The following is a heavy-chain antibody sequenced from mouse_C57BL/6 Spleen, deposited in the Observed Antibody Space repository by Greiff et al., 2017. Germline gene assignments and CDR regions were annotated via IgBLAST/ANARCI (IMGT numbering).Heavy chain of an antibody. V-gene: IGHV3-8*01. Sequence: EVKLLESGPGLAKPSQTLSLTCSVTGYSITSDYWNWIRKFPGHKLEYMGYISYSGSTYYYPSLKRRSSITRDTAKNPYYLQLNSVTTEDTATYYCARWTETDWYFDDWGTGTMVTVSS. J-gene: IGHJ1*03. CDR1: GYSITSDY. CDR2: ISYSGST. CDR3: ARWTETDWYFDD.